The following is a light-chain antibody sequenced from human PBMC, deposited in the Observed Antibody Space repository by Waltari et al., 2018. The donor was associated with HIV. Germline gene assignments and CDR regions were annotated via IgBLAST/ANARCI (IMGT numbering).Light chain of an antibody. CDR2: AAS. CDR1: HSISSY. J-gene: IGKJ1*01. CDR3: QQSYSTPQT. V-gene: IGKV1-39*01. Sequence: IQMTHPPSSLPAALGDRVTISCRARHSISSYLNWFQQKPGKAPKLLIYAASSLQSGGPSRFSGSGSETDFTLAISSLQPEDFATYYCQQSYSTPQTFGQGTKVEIK.